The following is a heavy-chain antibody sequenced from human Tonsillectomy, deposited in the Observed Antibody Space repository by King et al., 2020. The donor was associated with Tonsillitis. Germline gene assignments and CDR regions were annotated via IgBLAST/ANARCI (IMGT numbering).Heavy chain of an antibody. D-gene: IGHD4-23*01. CDR3: ASVTAVVMPRLYCYGLDV. V-gene: IGHV1-58*02. Sequence: QLVQSGPEVKKPGTSVKVSCKASGFTFTSSAMQWVRQARGQRLEWIGWIVVGSGNTNYAQKFQERVTITRDMSTSTAYMELSSLRSEDTAAYYCASVTAVVMPRLYCYGLDVWGQGTTVTVAS. CDR2: IVVGSGNT. J-gene: IGHJ6*02. CDR1: GFTFTSSA.